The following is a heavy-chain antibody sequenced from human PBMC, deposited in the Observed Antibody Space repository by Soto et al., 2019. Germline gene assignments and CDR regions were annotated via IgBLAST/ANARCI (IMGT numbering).Heavy chain of an antibody. J-gene: IGHJ4*02. CDR1: GFTLSNYD. CDR3: ARSRGADFDY. Sequence: EVQLVESGGALVQPGGSLRLSCAASGFTLSNYDMHWVRQATGKGLEWVSAIGPAGDTYYPGSVKGRFTISRENAKNSVYLQMNSLRAGDTAVYYCARSRGADFDYWGQGTLVTVSS. D-gene: IGHD3-10*01. CDR2: IGPAGDT. V-gene: IGHV3-13*04.